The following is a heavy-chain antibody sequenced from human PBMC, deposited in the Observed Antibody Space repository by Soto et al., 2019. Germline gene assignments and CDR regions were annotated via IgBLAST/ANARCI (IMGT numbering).Heavy chain of an antibody. J-gene: IGHJ4*02. V-gene: IGHV4-61*01. D-gene: IGHD5-18*01. Sequence: VQLQESGPGLLNPSETLSLTCTVSGGSVNSGSYYWNWIRQPPGKGPERIGYIYYTGSTKYNPSLKSRVTISADTSKNQFSLKLTSVTAADTAVYFCARANTALDYWGQGTLVSVS. CDR2: IYYTGST. CDR3: ARANTALDY. CDR1: GGSVNSGSYY.